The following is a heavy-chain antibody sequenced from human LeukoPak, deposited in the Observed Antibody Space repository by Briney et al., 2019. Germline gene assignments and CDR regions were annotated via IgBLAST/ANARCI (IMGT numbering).Heavy chain of an antibody. Sequence: SETVSLTCTVSGGSISSSSYYWGWIRQPPGKGLEWIGSIYSSGSTYYNPSLKSRVTISVDTSKNQFSLKLSSVTAADTAVYYCATNEWSGYYFEYWGQGTLVPLSS. CDR3: ATNEWSGYYFEY. V-gene: IGHV4-39*01. CDR2: IYSSGST. D-gene: IGHD3-3*01. J-gene: IGHJ4*02. CDR1: GGSISSSSYY.